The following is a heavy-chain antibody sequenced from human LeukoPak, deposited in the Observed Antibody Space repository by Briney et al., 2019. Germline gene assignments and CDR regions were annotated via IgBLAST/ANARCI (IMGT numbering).Heavy chain of an antibody. V-gene: IGHV3-7*03. CDR2: IKDDGSEK. J-gene: IGHJ4*02. CDR3: AKVLHNSSGYYFWRDYYFDY. D-gene: IGHD3-22*01. CDR1: GFTFSTYW. Sequence: PGGSLRLSCAASGFTFSTYWMTWVRQAPGKGLEWVANIKDDGSEKYYVDSVKGRFTISRDNAQNSLYLQMNSLRAEDTAVYYCAKVLHNSSGYYFWRDYYFDYWGQGTLVTVSS.